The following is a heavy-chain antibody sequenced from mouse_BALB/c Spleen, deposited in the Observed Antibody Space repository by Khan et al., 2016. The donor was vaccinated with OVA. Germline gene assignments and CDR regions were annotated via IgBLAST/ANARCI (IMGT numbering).Heavy chain of an antibody. V-gene: IGHV3-2*02. D-gene: IGHD1-1*01. CDR3: TKGRYYEWYFDV. J-gene: IGHJ1*01. CDR2: ISYSGSP. Sequence: EVQLQESGPGLVKPSQSLSLTCTVTGYSITSDYAWNWIRQFPGNTLEWLGYISYSGSPTYNPSLKSRISNTRDTSKNQFFLQLNSVTAEDTATYYCTKGRYYEWYFDVWGAGTTVTVSS. CDR1: GYSITSDYA.